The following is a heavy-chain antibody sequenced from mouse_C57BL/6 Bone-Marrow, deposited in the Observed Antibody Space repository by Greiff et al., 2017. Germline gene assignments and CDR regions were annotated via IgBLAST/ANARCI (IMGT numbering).Heavy chain of an antibody. CDR1: GFTFSSYA. J-gene: IGHJ2*01. Sequence: EVQLVESGGGLVKPGGSLKLSCAASGFTFSSYAMSWVRPTPEKRLEWVATISDGGSYTYYPDNVKGRFTISRDNAKNNLYLQMSHLKSEDTAMYYCARLGSPHFDYWGQGTTLTVSS. CDR3: ARLGSPHFDY. CDR2: ISDGGSYT. D-gene: IGHD1-1*01. V-gene: IGHV5-4*01.